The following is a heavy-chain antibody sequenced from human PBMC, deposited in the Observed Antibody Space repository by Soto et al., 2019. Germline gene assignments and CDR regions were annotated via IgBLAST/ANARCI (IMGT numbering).Heavy chain of an antibody. J-gene: IGHJ4*02. CDR2: ISYNANKK. V-gene: IGHV3-30*18. D-gene: IGHD6-13*01. CDR3: AKVVPLLPDSWPSFDF. CDR1: GFSFNTYG. Sequence: GASLRLSCAASGFSFNTYGMHWVRQAPGKGLEWVAAISYNANKKYYGDSVKGRFSIPKDNSQNTLYLQMNSLRAEDTAEYYCAKVVPLLPDSWPSFDFWGQGTLVTVSS.